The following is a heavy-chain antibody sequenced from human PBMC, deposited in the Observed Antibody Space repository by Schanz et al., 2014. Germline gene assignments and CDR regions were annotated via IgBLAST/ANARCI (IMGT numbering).Heavy chain of an antibody. CDR1: GYTFTSYD. J-gene: IGHJ2*01. CDR3: VRVPSRDVSFDL. CDR2: MNPDSGNT. D-gene: IGHD3-16*01. Sequence: QVQLVQSGAEVKKPGASVKVSCKASGYTFTSYDFNWVRQAPGQGLEWMGWMNPDSGNTGYAQKFQGRVTMTRNTSISTAYMELSSLRSEDTAHYYCVRVPSRDVSFDLWGRGTLVTVSS. V-gene: IGHV1-8*01.